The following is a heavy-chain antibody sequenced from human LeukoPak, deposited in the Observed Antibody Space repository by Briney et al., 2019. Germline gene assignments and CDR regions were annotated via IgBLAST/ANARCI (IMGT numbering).Heavy chain of an antibody. J-gene: IGHJ4*02. Sequence: PGRSLRLSCAASGFTFSSHAMHWVRQAPGKGLEWVAVISYDGSNKYYADSVKGRFTISRDNSKNTLYLQMNSLRAEDTAVYYCARSLVGAFDYWGQGTLVTVSS. D-gene: IGHD1-26*01. CDR3: ARSLVGAFDY. CDR1: GFTFSSHA. V-gene: IGHV3-30-3*01. CDR2: ISYDGSNK.